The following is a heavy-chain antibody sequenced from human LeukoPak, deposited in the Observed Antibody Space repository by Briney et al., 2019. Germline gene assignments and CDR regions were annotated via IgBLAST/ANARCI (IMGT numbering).Heavy chain of an antibody. CDR2: IYHSGST. J-gene: IGHJ3*02. CDR3: ARNSGSYEGDAFDI. CDR1: GGSISSGGYS. D-gene: IGHD1-26*01. V-gene: IGHV4-30-2*01. Sequence: SETLSLTCAVSGGSISSGGYSWSWLRQPPGRGLEWIGYIYHSGSTYYNPSLKSRVTISVDTSKNQFSLKLSSVTAADTAVYYCARNSGSYEGDAFDIWGQGTMVTVSS.